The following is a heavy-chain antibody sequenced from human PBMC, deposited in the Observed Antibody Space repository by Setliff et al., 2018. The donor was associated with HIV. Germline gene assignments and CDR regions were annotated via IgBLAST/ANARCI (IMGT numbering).Heavy chain of an antibody. V-gene: IGHV4-39*07. CDR3: ARARGPPLPVLDF. CDR2: IYYRGSA. J-gene: IGHJ4*02. CDR1: GGSITTTNYY. D-gene: IGHD3-10*01. Sequence: PSETLSLTCTVSGGSITTTNYYWGWVRQSPGKGLEWIGVIYYRGSAYYNLSLQGRVTLSVDTSKNSFSLHLTSVTAADTAVYFCARARGPPLPVLDFWGPGTLVTVSS.